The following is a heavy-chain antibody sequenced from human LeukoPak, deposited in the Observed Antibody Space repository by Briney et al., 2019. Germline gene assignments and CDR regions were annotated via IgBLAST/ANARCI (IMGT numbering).Heavy chain of an antibody. J-gene: IGHJ3*02. CDR1: GGSISSYY. V-gene: IGHV4-4*07. Sequence: SETLSLTCTVSGGSISSYYWSWIRQPAGKGLEWIGRIYTSGSTNCNPSLKSRVTMSVDTSKNQFSLKLSSVTAADTAVCYCARYRTYYDILTGYYEEGAFDIWGQGTMVTVSS. D-gene: IGHD3-9*01. CDR3: ARYRTYYDILTGYYEEGAFDI. CDR2: IYTSGST.